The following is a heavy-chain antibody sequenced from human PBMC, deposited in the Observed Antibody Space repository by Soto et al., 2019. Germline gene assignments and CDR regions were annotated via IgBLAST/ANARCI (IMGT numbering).Heavy chain of an antibody. V-gene: IGHV3-15*01. D-gene: IGHD3-22*01. Sequence: RLSCAASGFTFSYAWMNWVRQAPGKGLEWVARIKSKSDGGSTDYNTPVKDRFTISRDDSKNTLFLQMNSLKTEDTAVYYCLYYYGNSGYYTDYYHYGVDVWGQGTTVTVSS. CDR2: IKSKSDGGST. CDR3: LYYYGNSGYYTDYYHYGVDV. CDR1: GFTFSYAW. J-gene: IGHJ6*02.